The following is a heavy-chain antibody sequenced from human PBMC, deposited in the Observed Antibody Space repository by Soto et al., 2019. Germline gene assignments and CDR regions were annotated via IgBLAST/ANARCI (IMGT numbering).Heavy chain of an antibody. V-gene: IGHV5-51*01. D-gene: IGHD6-19*01. J-gene: IGHJ6*03. CDR3: ARHGLAGPYYYYYMDV. CDR1: GYSFTNYW. CDR2: IYPGDSDT. Sequence: GASLKISCKGFGYSFTNYWIGWVRQMPGKGLEWVGIIYPGDSDTRYSPSFQGQVTISADKSTSTAYLQWSSLKASDTAMYYCARHGLAGPYYYYYMDVWGKGTTVTVSS.